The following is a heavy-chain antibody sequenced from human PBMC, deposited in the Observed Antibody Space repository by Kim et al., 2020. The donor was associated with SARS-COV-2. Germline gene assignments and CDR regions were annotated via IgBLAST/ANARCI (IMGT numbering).Heavy chain of an antibody. V-gene: IGHV4-31*03. CDR1: GGSISSGGYY. Sequence: SETLSLTCTVSGGSISSGGYYWSWIRQHPGKGLEWIGYIYYSGSTYYNPSLKSRVTISVDTSKNQFSLKLSSVTAAETAVYYCARGEGSQDHYYDSRETRFDPWGQGTLVTASS. CDR2: IYYSGST. CDR3: ARGEGSQDHYYDSRETRFDP. D-gene: IGHD3-22*01. J-gene: IGHJ5*02.